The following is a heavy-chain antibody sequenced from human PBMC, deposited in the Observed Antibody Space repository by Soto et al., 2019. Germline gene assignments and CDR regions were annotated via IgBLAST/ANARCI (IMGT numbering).Heavy chain of an antibody. CDR1: GGSISSSSYY. J-gene: IGHJ5*02. Sequence: SSETLSLTCTVSGGSISSSSYYWGWIRQPPGKGLEWIGSIYYSGSTYYNPSLKSRVTISVDTSKNQFSLKLSSVTAADTAVYYCARTQPHLTMVRGGGINWFDPWGQGTLVTVSS. CDR3: ARTQPHLTMVRGGGINWFDP. CDR2: IYYSGST. V-gene: IGHV4-39*01. D-gene: IGHD3-10*01.